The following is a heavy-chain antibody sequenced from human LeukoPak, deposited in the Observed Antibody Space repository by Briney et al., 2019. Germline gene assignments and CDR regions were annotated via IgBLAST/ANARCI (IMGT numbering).Heavy chain of an antibody. V-gene: IGHV4-59*01. CDR1: GGSISSYY. Sequence: PSETLSLTCTVSGGSISSYYWSWIRQPPGKGLEWIGYIYYSGSTNYNPSLKSRVTISVDTSKNQFSLKLSSVTAADTAVYYCARAKSIGGYYDYWGQGTLVTVSS. J-gene: IGHJ4*02. D-gene: IGHD3-22*01. CDR3: ARAKSIGGYYDY. CDR2: IYYSGST.